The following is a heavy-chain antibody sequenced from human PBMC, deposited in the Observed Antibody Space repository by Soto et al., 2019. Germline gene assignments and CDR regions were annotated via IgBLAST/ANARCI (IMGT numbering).Heavy chain of an antibody. CDR2: ISGSGGST. D-gene: IGHD1-1*01. CDR3: AKFAGYPRYYGMDV. Sequence: APGKGLEWVSAISGSGGSTYYADSVKGRFTISRDTSKNTLYLQMNSLRAEDTAVYYCAKFAGYPRYYGMDVWGQGTTVTVSS. J-gene: IGHJ6*02. V-gene: IGHV3-23*01.